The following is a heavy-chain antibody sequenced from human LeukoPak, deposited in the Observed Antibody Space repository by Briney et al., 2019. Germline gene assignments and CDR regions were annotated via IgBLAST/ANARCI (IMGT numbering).Heavy chain of an antibody. V-gene: IGHV3-23*01. Sequence: GGSLRLSCAASGITPSSYAMTWVRQAAGKGLEWVSTISGSGDRTLYADSVKGRFTISRDNFKNTLYLQMNSLRAEDTALYHCAKDPNGDYIGAFDMWGQGTMVTVSS. CDR3: AKDPNGDYIGAFDM. CDR2: ISGSGDRT. D-gene: IGHD4-17*01. J-gene: IGHJ3*02. CDR1: GITPSSYA.